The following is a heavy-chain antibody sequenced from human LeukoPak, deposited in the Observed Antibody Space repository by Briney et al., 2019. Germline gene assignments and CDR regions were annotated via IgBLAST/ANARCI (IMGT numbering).Heavy chain of an antibody. Sequence: GGSLRLSCAASGFTFSSYGMHWVRQAPGKGLEWVAVISYDGSNKYYADSVKGRFTISRDNSKNTLSLQMNSLRAEDTAVYYCARSYRYYYYMDVWGKGTTVTVSS. CDR2: ISYDGSNK. V-gene: IGHV3-30*19. CDR1: GFTFSSYG. J-gene: IGHJ6*03. CDR3: ARSYRYYYYMDV. D-gene: IGHD3-16*02.